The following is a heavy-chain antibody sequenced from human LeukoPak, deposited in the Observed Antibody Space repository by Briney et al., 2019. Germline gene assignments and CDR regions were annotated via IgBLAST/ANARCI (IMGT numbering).Heavy chain of an antibody. CDR2: IYSGGST. Sequence: GGSLRLSCAASGLTLSSKYMSWVGQAAGKGVEGVSVIYSGGSTYYTDSVKGRCTISRDKSKNTLYLQMTSLRAEDTAVYYCARVRHGPGSDAFDIWGQGTMVTVSS. V-gene: IGHV3-66*02. J-gene: IGHJ3*02. D-gene: IGHD2-15*01. CDR3: ARVRHGPGSDAFDI. CDR1: GLTLSSKY.